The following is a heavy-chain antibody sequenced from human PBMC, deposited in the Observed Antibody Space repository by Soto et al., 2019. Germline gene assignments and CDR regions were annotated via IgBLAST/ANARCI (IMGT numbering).Heavy chain of an antibody. D-gene: IGHD6-19*01. CDR1: GNTFTAYY. CDR2: IKPNNGDT. V-gene: IGHV1-2*04. Sequence: QVQLVQSGAEVMKPGASVTVSCKASGNTFTAYYIYWVRQAHGQGLQWMGWIKPNNGDTNYVQKFKGWATRTRATSISTAYMELSRLRSDDTAVYYCVREAYSSGWPSIYGMDVWGQGTTVTVSS. J-gene: IGHJ6*02. CDR3: VREAYSSGWPSIYGMDV.